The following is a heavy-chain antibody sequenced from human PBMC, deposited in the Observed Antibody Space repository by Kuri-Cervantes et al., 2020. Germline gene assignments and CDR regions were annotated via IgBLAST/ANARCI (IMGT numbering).Heavy chain of an antibody. CDR1: GYTFTSYG. Sequence: ASVKVSCKASGYTFTSYGISWVRQAPGQGLEWMGWISAYNGDTNYAQKLQGRVTMTTDTSTSTAYMELRNLRSDDTAVYYCARDHIQLLLYPSLCDYWGQGTLVTVSS. CDR2: ISAYNGDT. V-gene: IGHV1-18*01. CDR3: ARDHIQLLLYPSLCDY. D-gene: IGHD2-2*02. J-gene: IGHJ4*02.